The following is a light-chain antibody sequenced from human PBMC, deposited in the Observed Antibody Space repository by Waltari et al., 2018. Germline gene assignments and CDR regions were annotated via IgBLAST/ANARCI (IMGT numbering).Light chain of an antibody. V-gene: IGKV3-20*01. CDR3: QQYDNSPPLT. Sequence: EIVLTQSPATLSLFPGERVTLSCRASPSVGSKYLAWYQQKPGQAPRLLIYGGSTRATGTPDRFSGSGSGTDFTLTISRLEPDDFALYYCQQYDNSPPLTFGGGTRVEIK. CDR2: GGS. J-gene: IGKJ4*01. CDR1: PSVGSKY.